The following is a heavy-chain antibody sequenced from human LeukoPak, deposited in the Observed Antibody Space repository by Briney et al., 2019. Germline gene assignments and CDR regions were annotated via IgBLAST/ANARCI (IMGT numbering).Heavy chain of an antibody. CDR3: ATEKGDSPDY. D-gene: IGHD2-21*01. CDR1: GFTFSSYA. CDR2: ISGNGGNT. J-gene: IGHJ4*02. Sequence: PGGSLRLSCAASGFTFSSYAMAWVRQAPGKGLEWVSGISGNGGNTYHADSVKGRFTISRDNSRNTLYVQMNNLRAEDTAVYYCATEKGDSPDYWGQGTLVTVSS. V-gene: IGHV3-23*01.